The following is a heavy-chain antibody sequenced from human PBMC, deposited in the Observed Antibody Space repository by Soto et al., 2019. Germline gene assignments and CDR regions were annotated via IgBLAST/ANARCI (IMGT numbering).Heavy chain of an antibody. CDR3: ARTDIVVVPAANLERSFNWFDP. CDR1: GFSLSNARMG. CDR2: IFSNDEK. Sequence: QVTLKESGPVLVKPTETLTLTCTVSGFSLSNARMGVSWIRQPPGKALEWLAHIFSNDEKSYSTSLKSRLTISKDSSKSQVVLTMTNMDPVDTATYCCARTDIVVVPAANLERSFNWFDPWGQGTLVTVSS. J-gene: IGHJ5*02. V-gene: IGHV2-26*01. D-gene: IGHD2-2*01.